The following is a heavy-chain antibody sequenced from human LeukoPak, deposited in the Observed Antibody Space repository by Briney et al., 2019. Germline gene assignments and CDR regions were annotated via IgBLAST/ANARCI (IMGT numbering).Heavy chain of an antibody. CDR1: DGSVTNANHF. CDR3: ARHGIAADYSFDY. Sequence: SSETLSLTCVVSDGSVTNANHFWGWFRQPPGKGLEYIGSVYYTGHTYYNPSLKGRVSISVDTSKDQFSLRVASVTAADTAVYSCARHGIAADYSFDYWAQGTLVTVSS. V-gene: IGHV4-39*01. J-gene: IGHJ4*02. D-gene: IGHD6-13*01. CDR2: VYYTGHT.